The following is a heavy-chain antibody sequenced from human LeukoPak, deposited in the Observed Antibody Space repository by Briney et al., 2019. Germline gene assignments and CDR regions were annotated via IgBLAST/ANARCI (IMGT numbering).Heavy chain of an antibody. CDR1: GGSISSYY. J-gene: IGHJ6*02. V-gene: IGHV4-59*01. CDR2: IYYSGST. CDR3: ARVPRYSSGWRYGMDV. D-gene: IGHD6-19*01. Sequence: SETLSLTCTVSGGSISSYYWSWIRQAPGKGLEWIGYIYYSGSTNYNPSLKSRVTISVDTSKNQFSLKLSSVTAADTAVYYCARVPRYSSGWRYGMDVWGQGTTVTVSS.